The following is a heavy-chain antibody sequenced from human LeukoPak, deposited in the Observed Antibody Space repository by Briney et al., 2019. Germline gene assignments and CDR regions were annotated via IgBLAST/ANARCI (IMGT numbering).Heavy chain of an antibody. Sequence: GGSLRLSCAASGFSFSTYSMNWIRQAPGKGLEWVSYISSSSSTVYYADSVKGRFTISRDNAKSSLYLQMNSLRAEDTAVYYCARDRGYCSSTTCRLYYFDYWGQGTLVTVSS. CDR1: GFSFSTYS. CDR3: ARDRGYCSSTTCRLYYFDY. D-gene: IGHD2-2*01. V-gene: IGHV3-48*01. J-gene: IGHJ4*02. CDR2: ISSSSSTV.